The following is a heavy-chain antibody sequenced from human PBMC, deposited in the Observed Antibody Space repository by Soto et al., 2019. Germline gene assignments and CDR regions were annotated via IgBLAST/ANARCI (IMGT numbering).Heavy chain of an antibody. D-gene: IGHD3-10*01. V-gene: IGHV1-3*01. J-gene: IGHJ6*02. CDR2: INAGNGNT. CDR3: ARAYYGSNGMDV. Sequence: ASVKVSCKASGYTFTSYAMHWVRQAPGQRLEWMGWINAGNGNTKYSQKFQGRVTITRDTSASTAYMELSSLRSEDTAAYYCARAYYGSNGMDVWGQGTTVTVSS. CDR1: GYTFTSYA.